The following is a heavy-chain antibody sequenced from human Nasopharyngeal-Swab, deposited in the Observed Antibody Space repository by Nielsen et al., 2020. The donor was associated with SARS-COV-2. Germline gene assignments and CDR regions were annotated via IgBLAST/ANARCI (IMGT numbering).Heavy chain of an antibody. CDR1: GFTFSSYA. CDR3: AEVRSPLVGATEGAFDI. D-gene: IGHD1-26*01. Sequence: GESQKISCVASGFTFSSYAMSWVRQAPGKGLEWVSGISVSGGSTYYADSVKGRFTISRDKSKNTLYLQMNSLRAEDTAVYYCAEVRSPLVGATEGAFDIWGQGTMVTVSS. V-gene: IGHV3-23*01. CDR2: ISVSGGST. J-gene: IGHJ3*02.